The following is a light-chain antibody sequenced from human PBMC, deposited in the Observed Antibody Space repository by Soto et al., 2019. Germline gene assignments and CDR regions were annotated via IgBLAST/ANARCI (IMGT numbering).Light chain of an antibody. J-gene: IGKJ1*01. CDR2: GAS. CDR3: QQYGTPGT. Sequence: EILLTQSPGTLSLSPGERATLSCRASQSVSKNYLAWYQQKPCHAPRLLIYGASNRATGIPDSFSGSGSGTDFTLTISRMEPEDFAVYYCQQYGTPGTFGHGTQVDIK. V-gene: IGKV3-20*01. CDR1: QSVSKNY.